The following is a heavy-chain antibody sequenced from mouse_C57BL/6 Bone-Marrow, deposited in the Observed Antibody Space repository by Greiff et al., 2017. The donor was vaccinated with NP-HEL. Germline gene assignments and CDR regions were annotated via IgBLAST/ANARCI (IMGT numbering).Heavy chain of an antibody. CDR2: IYPGDGDT. CDR1: GYAFSNYW. V-gene: IGHV1-80*01. Sequence: QVQLKQSGAELVNPGASVKISCKAFGYAFSNYWMNWVKQRPGKGLEWIGQIYPGDGDTTYNGKFKGKATLTADKSSSTVYMQLSSLTSEDSAVYFCARGAYWGQGTLVTVSA. J-gene: IGHJ3*01. CDR3: ARGAY.